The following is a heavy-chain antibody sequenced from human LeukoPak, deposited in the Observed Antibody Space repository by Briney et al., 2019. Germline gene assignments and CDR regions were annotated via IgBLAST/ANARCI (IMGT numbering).Heavy chain of an antibody. Sequence: PSETLSLTCTVSGGSISSYYWSWIRQPPGKGLEWIGYIYTSGSTNYNPSLKSRVTISVDTSKNQFSLKLSSVTAADTAVYYCARDYYDSSGAEGWFDPWGQGTLVTVSS. CDR2: IYTSGST. CDR3: ARDYYDSSGAEGWFDP. J-gene: IGHJ5*02. V-gene: IGHV4-4*08. D-gene: IGHD3-22*01. CDR1: GGSISSYY.